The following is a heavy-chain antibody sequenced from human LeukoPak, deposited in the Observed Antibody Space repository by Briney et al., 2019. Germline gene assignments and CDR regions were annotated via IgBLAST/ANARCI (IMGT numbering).Heavy chain of an antibody. J-gene: IGHJ6*03. V-gene: IGHV1-18*01. Sequence: GASVKVSCKASGYTFTSYGISWVRQAPGQGLEWMGWISAYNGNTNYAQKLQGRVTMTTDTSTSTAYMELRSLRSDDTAVYYCATTTVGYSYGVGFYYYMDVWGKGTTVTVSS. CDR2: ISAYNGNT. D-gene: IGHD5-18*01. CDR3: ATTTVGYSYGVGFYYYMDV. CDR1: GYTFTSYG.